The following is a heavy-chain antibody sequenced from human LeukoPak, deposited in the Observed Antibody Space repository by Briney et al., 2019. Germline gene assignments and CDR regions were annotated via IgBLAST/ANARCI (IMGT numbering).Heavy chain of an antibody. CDR2: MYYSGSP. J-gene: IGHJ5*02. CDR3: ARVDGGYCSGGGCYANRFDP. Sequence: SETLSLTCTVSGGSITTYYWSWIRQLPGKGLEWIAYMYYSGSPNYNPSPKSRVTMSVDTSNNQFSLKLSSVTAADTAVYYCARVDGGYCSGGGCYANRFDPWGQGTLVTVSS. CDR1: GGSITTYY. V-gene: IGHV4-59*01. D-gene: IGHD2-15*01.